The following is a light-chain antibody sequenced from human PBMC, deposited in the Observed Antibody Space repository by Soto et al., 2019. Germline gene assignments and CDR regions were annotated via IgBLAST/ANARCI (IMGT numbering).Light chain of an antibody. CDR1: QDISNY. Sequence: DIQMTQSPSSLSASVGDRVTITCRASQDISNYLAWYQQKPGKVPKLLIYAASTLQSGVPSRFSGRGSGTDFTHTISSLQPEDVATYYCQKYNSAPWTCGQGTKVEIK. CDR3: QKYNSAPWT. J-gene: IGKJ1*01. V-gene: IGKV1-27*01. CDR2: AAS.